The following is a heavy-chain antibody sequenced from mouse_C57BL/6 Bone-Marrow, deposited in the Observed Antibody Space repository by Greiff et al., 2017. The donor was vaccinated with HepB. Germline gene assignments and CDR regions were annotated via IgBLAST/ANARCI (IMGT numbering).Heavy chain of an antibody. Sequence: EVNVVESGEGLVKPGGSLKLSCAASGFTFSSYAMSWVRQTPEKRLEWVAYISSGGDYIYYADTVKGRFTISRDNARNTLYLQMSSLKSEDTAMYYCTRGGFYYFDYWGQGTTLTVSS. V-gene: IGHV5-9-1*02. CDR2: ISSGGDYI. CDR3: TRGGFYYFDY. J-gene: IGHJ2*01. CDR1: GFTFSSYA.